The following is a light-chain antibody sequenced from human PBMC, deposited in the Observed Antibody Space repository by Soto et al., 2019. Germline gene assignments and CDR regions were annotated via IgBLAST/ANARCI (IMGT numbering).Light chain of an antibody. Sequence: SYELTQPPSVSVSPGQTASITCSGDKLGDNYASWYQQKPGQSPVLVIYQDTKRPSGIPERFSGSNSGNTATLTISGTQAMDEADYYCQAWDCNTAVFGGGTKLTVL. CDR2: QDT. J-gene: IGLJ2*01. CDR1: KLGDNY. CDR3: QAWDCNTAV. V-gene: IGLV3-1*01.